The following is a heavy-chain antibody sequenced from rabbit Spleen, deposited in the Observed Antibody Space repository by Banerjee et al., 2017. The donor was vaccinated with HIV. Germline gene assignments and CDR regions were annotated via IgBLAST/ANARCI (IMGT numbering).Heavy chain of an antibody. CDR2: VAAGVSFTS. Sequence: QSLEESGGDLVKPGASLTLTCTASGFSFTYIDYLCWVRQPPGKGPEWIACVAAGVSFTSCYATWAKGRFTISKTSSTTVTLQMTSLTAGDTATYFCARDSGTSFSSSGVDLWGPGTPSPS. V-gene: IGHV1S40*01. CDR3: ARDSGTSFSSSGVDL. CDR1: GFSFTYIDY. J-gene: IGHJ6*01. D-gene: IGHD8-1*01.